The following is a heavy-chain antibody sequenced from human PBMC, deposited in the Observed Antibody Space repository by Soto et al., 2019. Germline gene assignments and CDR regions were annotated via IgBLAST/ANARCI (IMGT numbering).Heavy chain of an antibody. CDR1: GGSFSGYY. Sequence: QVQLQQWGAGLLKPSETLSLTCAVYGGSFSGYYWSWIRQPPGKGLEWMGEINHSGSTNYNPSLKSRVTISVDTSKNQFSLKLSSVTAADTAVYYCARAATHNDYIWGSYRSPLSYWGQGTLVTVSS. J-gene: IGHJ4*02. CDR3: ARAATHNDYIWGSYRSPLSY. D-gene: IGHD3-16*02. CDR2: INHSGST. V-gene: IGHV4-34*01.